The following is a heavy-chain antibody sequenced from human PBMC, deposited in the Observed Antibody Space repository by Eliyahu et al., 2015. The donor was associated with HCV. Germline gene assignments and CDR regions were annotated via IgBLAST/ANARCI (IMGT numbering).Heavy chain of an antibody. CDR1: GFTFSNYG. V-gene: IGHV3-48*02. J-gene: IGHJ4*02. CDR3: ARDGIERLCSGGSCFSVAVDFDY. D-gene: IGHD2-15*01. Sequence: EVQLVESGGGLVQPGGSLRLSCAGSGFTFSNYGXNWVXQXPGKGLEXVSYISSSGSITYYADFVKGRFTISRDNVENSLYLQMNSLRDEDTAVYYCARDGIERLCSGGSCFSVAVDFDYWGQGTLVTVSS. CDR2: ISSSGSIT.